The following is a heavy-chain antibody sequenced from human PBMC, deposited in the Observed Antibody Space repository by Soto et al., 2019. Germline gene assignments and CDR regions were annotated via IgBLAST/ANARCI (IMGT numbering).Heavy chain of an antibody. V-gene: IGHV1-18*01. CDR1: GDIFTSYG. CDR2: ISAYNGNT. D-gene: IGHD3-22*01. J-gene: IGHJ5*02. Sequence: QVQLVQSGAEVKKPGASVKVSCKASGDIFTSYGISWVRQAPGQGLEWMGWISAYNGNTNYAQKFQGNVTMTTDTTTSTAYMELRSLRSDDTAVYYCARDQEGITMIVGGTWGQGTLVTVSS. CDR3: ARDQEGITMIVGGT.